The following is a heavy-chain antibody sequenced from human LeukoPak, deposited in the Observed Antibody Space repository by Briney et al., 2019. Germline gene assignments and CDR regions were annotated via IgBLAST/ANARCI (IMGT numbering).Heavy chain of an antibody. J-gene: IGHJ4*02. V-gene: IGHV1-69*13. CDR1: GGTFSSYA. Sequence: VASVRVSCKASGGTFSSYAISWVRQAPGQGLEWMGGIIPIFGTANYAQKFQGRVTITADESTSTAYMELSSLRSEDTAVYYCARARTSIVVVNLFDYWGQGTLVTVSS. CDR2: IIPIFGTA. CDR3: ARARTSIVVVNLFDY. D-gene: IGHD3-22*01.